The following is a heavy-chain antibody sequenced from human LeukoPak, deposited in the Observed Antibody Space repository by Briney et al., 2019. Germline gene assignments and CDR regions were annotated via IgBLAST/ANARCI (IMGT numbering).Heavy chain of an antibody. J-gene: IGHJ4*02. V-gene: IGHV5-51*01. Sequence: GESLKISCKGSGYSFTSYWIGWVRQMPGKGLERMGIIYPGDSDTRYSPSFQGQVTISADKSISTAYLQWSSLKASDTAMYYCARQYYDYVWGSYRLDYWGQGTLVTVSS. CDR3: ARQYYDYVWGSYRLDY. D-gene: IGHD3-16*02. CDR2: IYPGDSDT. CDR1: GYSFTSYW.